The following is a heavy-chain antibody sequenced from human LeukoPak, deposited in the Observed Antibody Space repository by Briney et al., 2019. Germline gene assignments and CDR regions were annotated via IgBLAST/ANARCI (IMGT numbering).Heavy chain of an antibody. CDR1: EFTFDDYA. CDR3: AKDISGSYYRYFDY. CDR2: ISWNSGSI. Sequence: GGSLRLSCAASEFTFDDYAMHWVRQAPGKGLEWVSGISWNSGSIGYADSVKGRFTISRDNAKNSLYLQMNSLRAEDTALYYCAKDISGSYYRYFDYWGQGTLVTVSS. D-gene: IGHD1-26*01. V-gene: IGHV3-9*01. J-gene: IGHJ4*02.